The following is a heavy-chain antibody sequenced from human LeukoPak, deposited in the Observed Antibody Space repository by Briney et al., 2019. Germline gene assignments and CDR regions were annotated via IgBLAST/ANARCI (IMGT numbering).Heavy chain of an antibody. Sequence: ASVKVSCKASGYTFTGYYVHWVRQAPGQGLEWMGWINPNSGGTNYTQKFQGRVTMTRDTSISTTYMELSRLRFDDTAVYYCARGSLVGTSFDYFDYWGQGTLVTVSS. CDR1: GYTFTGYY. J-gene: IGHJ4*02. V-gene: IGHV1-2*02. D-gene: IGHD1-26*01. CDR2: INPNSGGT. CDR3: ARGSLVGTSFDYFDY.